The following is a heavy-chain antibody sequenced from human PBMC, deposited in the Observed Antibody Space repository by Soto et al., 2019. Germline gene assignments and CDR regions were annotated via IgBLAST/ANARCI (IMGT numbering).Heavy chain of an antibody. D-gene: IGHD3-10*01. CDR3: ARDCRDYYGSGSSNDAFDI. Sequence: QVQLVQSGAEVKKPGSSVKVSCKASGGTFSSYTISWVRQAPGQGLEWMGRIIPTLGIANYAQKFQGRVTITADKSTSTAYMELSSLRSEDTAVYYCARDCRDYYGSGSSNDAFDIWGQGTMVTVSS. V-gene: IGHV1-69*08. CDR1: GGTFSSYT. J-gene: IGHJ3*02. CDR2: IIPTLGIA.